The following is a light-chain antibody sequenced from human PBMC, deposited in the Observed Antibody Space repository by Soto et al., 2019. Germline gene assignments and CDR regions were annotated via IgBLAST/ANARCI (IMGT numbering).Light chain of an antibody. CDR1: QDITTF. Sequence: DIQMPQSPSSLSASVGDRVTITCQASQDITTFLNWYQEKPGKAPRLLIYDASKLEAGVPSRFSGSGSGTDFTFTISSLQPEDFATYYCQQYDSLLTVGGGTKVEI. CDR3: QQYDSLLT. V-gene: IGKV1-33*01. CDR2: DAS. J-gene: IGKJ4*01.